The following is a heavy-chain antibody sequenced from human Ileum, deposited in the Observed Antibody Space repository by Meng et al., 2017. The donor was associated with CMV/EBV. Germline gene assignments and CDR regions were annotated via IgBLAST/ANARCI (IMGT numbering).Heavy chain of an antibody. D-gene: IGHD5-18*01. V-gene: IGHV3-43*01. CDR3: AKDNGLPQTHFDY. CDR2: ISWDGGST. CDR1: GFTFDDYT. J-gene: IGHJ4*02. Sequence: GESLKISCAASGFTFDDYTMHWVRQAPGKGLEWVSLISWDGGSTYYADSVKGRFTISRDNSKNSLYLQMNSLRTEDTALYYWAKDNGLPQTHFDYWGQGTLVTVSS.